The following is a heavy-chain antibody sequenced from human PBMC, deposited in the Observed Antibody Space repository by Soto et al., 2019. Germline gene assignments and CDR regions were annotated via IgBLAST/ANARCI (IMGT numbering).Heavy chain of an antibody. V-gene: IGHV3-23*01. Sequence: HPGGSLRLSCAASGFTFSSYAMSWVRQAPGKGLEWVSAISGSGGSTYYADSVKGRFTISRDNSKNTLYLQMNSLRAEDTAVYYCAKDKFINILTGYYGGTGNYFDYWGQGTLVTVSS. CDR1: GFTFSSYA. D-gene: IGHD3-9*01. CDR2: ISGSGGST. J-gene: IGHJ4*02. CDR3: AKDKFINILTGYYGGTGNYFDY.